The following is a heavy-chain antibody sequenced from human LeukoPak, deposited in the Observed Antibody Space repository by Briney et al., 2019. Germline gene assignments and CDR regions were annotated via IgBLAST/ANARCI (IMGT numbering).Heavy chain of an antibody. CDR3: AKDLVSLGDYGDYYFDY. CDR1: GFTFSSYG. V-gene: IGHV3-30*18. Sequence: GGSLRLSCAASGFTFSSYGMHWVRQAPGKGLEWVAVISYDGSNKYYADSVKGRFTIPRDNSKNTPYLQMNSLRAEDTAVYYCAKDLVSLGDYGDYYFDYWGQGTLVTVSS. CDR2: ISYDGSNK. D-gene: IGHD4-17*01. J-gene: IGHJ4*02.